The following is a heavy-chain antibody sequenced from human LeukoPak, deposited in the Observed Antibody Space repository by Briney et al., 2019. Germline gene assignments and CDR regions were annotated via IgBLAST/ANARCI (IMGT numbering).Heavy chain of an antibody. J-gene: IGHJ5*02. D-gene: IGHD3-16*01. V-gene: IGHV4-59*11. CDR1: DGSISNHY. CDR3: ARHYGP. CDR2: INYSGST. Sequence: SETLSLTCTVSDGSISNHYWSRIRQPPGKGLEWIGNINYSGSTKYNPSLKSRVVMSVDTSKNQFSLKLSSVTAADTAVYYCARHYGPWGQGTLVAVSS.